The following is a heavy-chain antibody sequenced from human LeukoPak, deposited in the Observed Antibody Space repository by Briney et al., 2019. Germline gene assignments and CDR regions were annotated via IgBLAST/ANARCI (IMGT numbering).Heavy chain of an antibody. V-gene: IGHV3-53*05. Sequence: PGGSLRLSCAASGFTVSSNYMSWVRQAPGKGLEWVSVIYSGGSTYYADSVKGRFTISRDNSKNTLYLQMNSLRAEDTALYDCAAAPYQLLRTPMDYWGQGTLVTVSS. D-gene: IGHD2-2*01. CDR3: AAAPYQLLRTPMDY. CDR1: GFTVSSNY. CDR2: IYSGGST. J-gene: IGHJ4*02.